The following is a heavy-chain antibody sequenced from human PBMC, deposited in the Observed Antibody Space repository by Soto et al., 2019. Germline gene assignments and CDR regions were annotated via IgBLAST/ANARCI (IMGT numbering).Heavy chain of an antibody. Sequence: QVQLVESGGGVVQPGRSLRLSCAASGFTFSSYGMHWVRQAPGKGLEWVAVISYDGSNKYYADSVKGRFTISRDNSKNRLYLQMNGLKAENTAAYYIAKGWEDDSSGYYGLAYWGQGTLVVVS. J-gene: IGHJ4*02. D-gene: IGHD3-22*01. CDR1: GFTFSSYG. CDR2: ISYDGSNK. V-gene: IGHV3-30*18. CDR3: AKGWEDDSSGYYGLAY.